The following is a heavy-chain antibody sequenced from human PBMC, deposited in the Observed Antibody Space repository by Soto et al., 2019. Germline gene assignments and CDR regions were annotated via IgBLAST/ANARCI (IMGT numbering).Heavy chain of an antibody. Sequence: SLSVTCAISGDIVFRIRTAWNWIRKCPPRGLEWLGRTYYKSKWYNDYSESVKSRISINPDTCKNQFSLELQSVSPEDTAVYYCASAGWGRRRGGTASLDMWGQRTMVTVS. CDR3: ASAGWGRRRGGTASLDM. D-gene: IGHD1-26*01. CDR2: TYYKSKWYN. CDR1: GDIVFRIRTA. J-gene: IGHJ3*02. V-gene: IGHV6-1*01.